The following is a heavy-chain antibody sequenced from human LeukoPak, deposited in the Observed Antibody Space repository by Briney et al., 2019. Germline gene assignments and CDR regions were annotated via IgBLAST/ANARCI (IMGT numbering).Heavy chain of an antibody. CDR1: GFTFSSYA. J-gene: IGHJ4*02. D-gene: IGHD3-10*01. Sequence: GGSLRLSCAASGFTFSSYAMSWVRQAPGKGLEWVSAISGSGGSTYYADSVKGRFTISRDNSKNTLYLQMNSLRAEGTAVYYCAKDPSVYYYGSGSYPDYWGQGTLVTVSS. V-gene: IGHV3-23*01. CDR3: AKDPSVYYYGSGSYPDY. CDR2: ISGSGGST.